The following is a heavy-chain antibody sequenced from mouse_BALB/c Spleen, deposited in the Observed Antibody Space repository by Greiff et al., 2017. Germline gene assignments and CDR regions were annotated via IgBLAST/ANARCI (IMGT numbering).Heavy chain of an antibody. V-gene: IGHV5-17*02. CDR1: GFTFSSFG. CDR3: ARYDYDKIDY. D-gene: IGHD2-4*01. CDR2: ISSGSSTI. J-gene: IGHJ2*01. Sequence: EVHLVESGGGLVQPGGSRKLSCAASGFTFSSFGMHWVRQAPEKGLEWVAYISSGSSTIYYADTVKGRFTISRDNPKNTLFLQMTSLRSEDTAMYYCARYDYDKIDYWGQGTTLTVSS.